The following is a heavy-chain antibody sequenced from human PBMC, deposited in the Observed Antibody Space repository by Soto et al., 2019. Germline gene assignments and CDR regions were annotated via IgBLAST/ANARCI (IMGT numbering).Heavy chain of an antibody. CDR1: GGSISSGDYY. V-gene: IGHV4-30-4*01. J-gene: IGHJ4*02. D-gene: IGHD3-22*01. CDR3: ARESRYYDSSGSPELDY. CDR2: IYYSGST. Sequence: PSETLSLTCTVSGGSISSGDYYWSWIRQPPGKGLEWIGYIYYSGSTYYNPSLKSRVTISVDTSKNQFSLKLSSVTAADTAVYYCARESRYYDSSGSPELDYWGQGTLVTVSS.